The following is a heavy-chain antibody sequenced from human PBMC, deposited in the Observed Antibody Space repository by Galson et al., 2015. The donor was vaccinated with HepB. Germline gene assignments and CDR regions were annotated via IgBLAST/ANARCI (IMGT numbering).Heavy chain of an antibody. J-gene: IGHJ4*02. V-gene: IGHV1-69*13. CDR3: VRCLRGSRGEFDY. D-gene: IGHD3-16*01. Sequence: SVKVSCKASGGTFSSYAISWVRQAPGQGLEWMGGIIPIFGTANYAQKFQGRVTITADESTSTAYMELSSLRSEDTAVYYCVRCLRGSRGEFDYWGQGILVTVSS. CDR1: GGTFSSYA. CDR2: IIPIFGTA.